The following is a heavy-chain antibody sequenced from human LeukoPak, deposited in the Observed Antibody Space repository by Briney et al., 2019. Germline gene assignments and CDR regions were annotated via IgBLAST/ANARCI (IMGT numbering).Heavy chain of an antibody. CDR3: ARALNLLDPVTLDY. Sequence: GGSLRLSCAASGFTFSSYWMHWVRQAPGKGLVWVSGINSDGSSTTYPDSVKGRFTISRDNAKNSLYLQMNSLRAEDTAVYYCARALNLLDPVTLDYWGQGTLVTVSS. CDR2: INSDGSST. J-gene: IGHJ4*02. V-gene: IGHV3-74*01. D-gene: IGHD1-1*01. CDR1: GFTFSSYW.